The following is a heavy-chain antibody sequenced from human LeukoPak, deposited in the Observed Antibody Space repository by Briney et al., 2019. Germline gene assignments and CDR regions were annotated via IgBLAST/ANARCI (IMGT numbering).Heavy chain of an antibody. CDR3: AREITMVRGVIIYFDY. D-gene: IGHD3-10*01. V-gene: IGHV4-59*02. CDR1: GGSVSSYY. J-gene: IGHJ4*02. Sequence: NPSETLSLTCTVSGGSVSSYYWSWIRQSPGKGLEWIGYISHTGSTTYNPSLKSRVTISVDTSKNQFSLKLSSVTAADTAVYYCAREITMVRGVIIYFDYWGQGTLVTVSS. CDR2: ISHTGST.